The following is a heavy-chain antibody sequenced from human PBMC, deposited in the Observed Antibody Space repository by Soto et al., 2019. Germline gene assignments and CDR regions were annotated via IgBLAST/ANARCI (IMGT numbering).Heavy chain of an antibody. J-gene: IGHJ4*02. Sequence: ASVKVSCKASGGTFSSYTISWVRQAPGQGLEWMGRIIPILGIANYAQKFQGRVTITADKSTSTAYMELSSLRSEDTAVYYCAIQGGPGITMVRGVNNPSREGLFDYWGQGTLVTVSS. V-gene: IGHV1-69*02. CDR3: AIQGGPGITMVRGVNNPSREGLFDY. CDR1: GGTFSSYT. D-gene: IGHD3-10*01. CDR2: IIPILGIA.